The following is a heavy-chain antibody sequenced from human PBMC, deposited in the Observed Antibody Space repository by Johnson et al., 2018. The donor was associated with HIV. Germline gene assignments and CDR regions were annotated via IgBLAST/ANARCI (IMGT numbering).Heavy chain of an antibody. D-gene: IGHD3-3*01. CDR3: TVWRWGWSGQEPFDV. CDR1: GFTFSSYA. CDR2: ISYDGSNK. V-gene: IGHV3-30*04. J-gene: IGHJ3*01. Sequence: QVQLVESGGGVVQPGRSLRLSCAASGFTFSSYAMHWVRQAPGKGLEWVAVISYDGSNKYYADSVKGRFTISRDNAKNSLYLQMNSLRAEDTSVYYCTVWRWGWSGQEPFDVWGPGTMVTVSS.